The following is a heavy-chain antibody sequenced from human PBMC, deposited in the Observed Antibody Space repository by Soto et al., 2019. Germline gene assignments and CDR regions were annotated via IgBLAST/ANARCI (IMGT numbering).Heavy chain of an antibody. CDR3: ARVHDCSGGSCYSGVSYYFDY. D-gene: IGHD2-15*01. Sequence: ASVKVSCKASGYTFTSYTITWVRQAPGQGLEWMGWINPYNSNTNYAQKFQDRVTMTTDTSTSTAYMELRSLRSDDTAVYYCARVHDCSGGSCYSGVSYYFDYWAQGTLVTVSS. CDR2: INPYNSNT. J-gene: IGHJ4*02. CDR1: GYTFTSYT. V-gene: IGHV1-18*01.